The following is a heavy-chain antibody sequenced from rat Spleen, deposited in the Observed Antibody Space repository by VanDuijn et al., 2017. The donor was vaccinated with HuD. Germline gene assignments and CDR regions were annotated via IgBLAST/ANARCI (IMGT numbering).Heavy chain of an antibody. V-gene: IGHV5-17*01. Sequence: QPGRSLKLSCAASGFTFSDYAMAWVRQAPKKGLEWVATIIYDGSSTYYRDSVKGRFTISRDNAKSTLYLQMDSLRSEDTATYYCARPYYGYTSYNWFAYWSQGTLVTVSS. J-gene: IGHJ3*01. CDR1: GFTFSDYA. D-gene: IGHD1-9*01. CDR2: IIYDGSST. CDR3: ARPYYGYTSYNWFAY.